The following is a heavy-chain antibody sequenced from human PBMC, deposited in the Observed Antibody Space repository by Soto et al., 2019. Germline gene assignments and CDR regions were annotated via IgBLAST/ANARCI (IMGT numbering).Heavy chain of an antibody. CDR3: ARQGFGPLHGLVDV. D-gene: IGHD3-10*01. CDR1: GGSISSDY. J-gene: IGHJ6*02. CDR2: VRHSWGS. V-gene: IGHV4-59*08. Sequence: QVQLQESGPGLVKHSETLSLSCTVSGGSISSDYWSWFRQSPGKRMEWIGYVRHSWGSSYNPSLQSRVAISLDTSKSQFSVKVTSVTATDTAVYYCARQGFGPLHGLVDVSGQGTTVTVSS.